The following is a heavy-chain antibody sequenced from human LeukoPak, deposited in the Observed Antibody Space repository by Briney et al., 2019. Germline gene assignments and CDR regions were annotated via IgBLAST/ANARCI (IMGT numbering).Heavy chain of an antibody. CDR1: GFTFSSYS. D-gene: IGHD6-13*01. Sequence: GGSLRLSCAASGFTFSSYSMNWVRQAPGKGLEWVSPISSSSSYIYYADSVKGRFTISRDNAKNSLYLQMNSLRAEDTAVYYCARGDGIAAAGTSFDYWGQGTLVTVSS. J-gene: IGHJ4*02. CDR2: ISSSSSYI. CDR3: ARGDGIAAAGTSFDY. V-gene: IGHV3-21*01.